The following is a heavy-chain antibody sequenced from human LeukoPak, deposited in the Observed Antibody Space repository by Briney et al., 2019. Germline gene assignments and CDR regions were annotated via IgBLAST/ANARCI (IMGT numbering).Heavy chain of an antibody. D-gene: IGHD6-6*01. J-gene: IGHJ3*02. CDR3: AKSRYSGAARGAFDI. Sequence: PGGSLRLSCAASEFTFSTYAMNWVRQAPGKGLEWVAVISGSGGGTYYADSVKGRFTISRDDSKNMLFLQMNSLRVDDTALYYWAKSRYSGAARGAFDIWGQGTLVTVSS. CDR1: EFTFSTYA. CDR2: ISGSGGGT. V-gene: IGHV3-23*01.